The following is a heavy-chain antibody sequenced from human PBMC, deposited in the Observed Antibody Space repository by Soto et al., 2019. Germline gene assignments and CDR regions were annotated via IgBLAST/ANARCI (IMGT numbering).Heavy chain of an antibody. CDR1: GGSVSSGRLY. D-gene: IGHD6-19*01. CDR3: ARSGSGSGWL. CDR2: IYYSGST. V-gene: IGHV4-61*01. Sequence: SETLSLTCTVSGGSVSSGRLYWSWIRQPPGNGLEWIGYIYYSGSTKYNPSLRSRVTISVDTSKNQFSLKLTSVTAADTAVYYCARSGSGSGWLGGQRTLVTVS. J-gene: IGHJ4*02.